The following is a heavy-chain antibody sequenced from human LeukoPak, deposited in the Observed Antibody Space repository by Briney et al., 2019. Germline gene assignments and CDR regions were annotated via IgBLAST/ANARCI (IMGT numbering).Heavy chain of an antibody. Sequence: GGSLRLSCTASGFTFGDYAMSWVRQAPGKGLEWVGFIRSKAYGGTTEYATSVKGRFTISRDDSKSIAYLQMNSLKTEDTAVYYFPTEDVLRYFDLTRFDYWGQGTLVTVSS. CDR2: IRSKAYGGTT. D-gene: IGHD3-9*01. CDR1: GFTFGDYA. CDR3: PTEDVLRYFDLTRFDY. V-gene: IGHV3-49*04. J-gene: IGHJ4*02.